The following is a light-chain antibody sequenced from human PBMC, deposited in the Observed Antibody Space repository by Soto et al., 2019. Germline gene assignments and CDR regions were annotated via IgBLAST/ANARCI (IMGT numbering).Light chain of an antibody. CDR2: AAS. Sequence: DIQLTQSPSSLSTYVGDRVTITCRASQSIRNNLNWYQHKPRGAPKLLISAASSLQGGVPLRFSGSGSGTDFSLTISSLQTEDFATYYCQQSYSTPYTFGQGTSLEIK. J-gene: IGKJ2*01. CDR3: QQSYSTPYT. CDR1: QSIRNN. V-gene: IGKV1-39*01.